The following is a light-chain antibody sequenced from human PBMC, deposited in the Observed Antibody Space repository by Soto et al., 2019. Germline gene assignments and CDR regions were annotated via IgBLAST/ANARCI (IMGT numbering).Light chain of an antibody. CDR2: GDI. J-gene: IGLJ2*01. V-gene: IGLV1-40*01. Sequence: QSVLTQPPSVSGAPGQRVTISCTGSSSNIGAGYDVHWYQQLPGAAPKLLIYGDINRPSGVPDRFSASKSGTSGSLAITGLQAEDEADYYCQSYDSTLSAVLFGGGTQLTVL. CDR1: SSNIGAGYD. CDR3: QSYDSTLSAVL.